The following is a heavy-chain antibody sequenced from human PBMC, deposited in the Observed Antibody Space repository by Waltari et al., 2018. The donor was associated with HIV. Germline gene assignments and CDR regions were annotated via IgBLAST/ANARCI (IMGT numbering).Heavy chain of an antibody. D-gene: IGHD3-16*01. CDR2: FDPKNGKP. Sequence: QVPLIQSTSEVKRPRAPVTDPCKVSGDPLRDLSMPWPRHGRVRRLEWMGGFDPKNGKPVFSQRVGGRVSLAEDTVKDTAHLELNRLTSDDTAVYYCVALYDESPLYSDFWGQGTLVTVS. CDR1: GDPLRDLS. V-gene: IGHV1-24*01. J-gene: IGHJ4*02. CDR3: VALYDESPLYSDF.